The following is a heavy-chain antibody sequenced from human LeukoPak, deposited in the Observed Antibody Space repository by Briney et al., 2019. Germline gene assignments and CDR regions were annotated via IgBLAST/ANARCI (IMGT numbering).Heavy chain of an antibody. D-gene: IGHD3-10*01. V-gene: IGHV4-34*01. Sequence: SETLSLTCAVYGGSFSGYYWSWIRQPPGKGLEWIGEINHSGSTNYNPSLKSRVTISVDASKNQFSLKLNSVTAADTAVYYCAKSNGYGLVDIWGQGTMVTVSS. CDR2: INHSGST. CDR3: AKSNGYGLVDI. J-gene: IGHJ3*02. CDR1: GGSFSGYY.